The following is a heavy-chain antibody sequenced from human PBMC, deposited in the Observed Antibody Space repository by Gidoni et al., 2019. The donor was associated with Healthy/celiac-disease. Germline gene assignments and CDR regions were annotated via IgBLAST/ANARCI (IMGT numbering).Heavy chain of an antibody. CDR3: ALEGPDSSSRDAFDI. CDR2: IIPTLGTA. Sequence: QVQLVQSGAEVTKPGSSVPVSCKASGGTFSSYDISWVRQAPGPGLEWRGGIIPTLGTANKAQKFQGRVTITADKSTSTAYMELSSLRAEDTAVYYGALEGPDSSSRDAFDIWGQGTMVTVSS. V-gene: IGHV1-69*06. D-gene: IGHD6-13*01. CDR1: GGTFSSYD. J-gene: IGHJ3*02.